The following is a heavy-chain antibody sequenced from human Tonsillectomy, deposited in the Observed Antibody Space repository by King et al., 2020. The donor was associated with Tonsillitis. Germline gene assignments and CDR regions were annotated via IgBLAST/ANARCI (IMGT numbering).Heavy chain of an antibody. CDR1: GFTFSSYG. V-gene: IGHV3-30*02. CDR3: AKGRPPADRPYYYYGMAV. CDR2: IRCNGSNK. D-gene: IGHD6-6*01. J-gene: IGHJ6*02. Sequence: VQLVESGGGVVQPGGSLRLSCAASGFTFSSYGRHGVRQAPGKGLEWVAFIRCNGSNKYYADSVKGRFTISRDNSKNTLYLQMNSLRAEDTAVYYCAKGRPPADRPYYYYGMAVWGQGTTVTVSS.